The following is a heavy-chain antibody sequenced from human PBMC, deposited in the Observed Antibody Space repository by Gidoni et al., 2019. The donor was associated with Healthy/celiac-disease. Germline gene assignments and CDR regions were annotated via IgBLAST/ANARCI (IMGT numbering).Heavy chain of an antibody. CDR3: AKDLGYYYDSSGYNFDY. J-gene: IGHJ4*02. V-gene: IGHV3-23*01. CDR1: GFTFSSYS. Sequence: EVQLLESGGGLVQPGGSMRLSCSASGFTFSSYSMGWVRQAPGKGLGWVSAISGSGGSTYYADSVKGRFTISRDNSKNTLYLQMNSLRAEDTAVYYCAKDLGYYYDSSGYNFDYWGQGTLVTVSS. D-gene: IGHD3-22*01. CDR2: ISGSGGST.